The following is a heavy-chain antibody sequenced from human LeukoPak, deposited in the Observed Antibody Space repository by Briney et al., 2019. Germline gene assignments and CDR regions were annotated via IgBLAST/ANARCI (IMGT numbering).Heavy chain of an antibody. V-gene: IGHV1-2*02. Sequence: GASVKVSCKASGGTFSSYAISWVRQAPGQGLEWMGWINPNSGGTNYAQKFQGRVTMTRDTSISTAYMELSRLRSDDTAVYYCARGKYYYDSSGYLAYRGQGTLVTVSS. CDR3: ARGKYYYDSSGYLAY. D-gene: IGHD3-22*01. CDR2: INPNSGGT. CDR1: GGTFSSYA. J-gene: IGHJ4*02.